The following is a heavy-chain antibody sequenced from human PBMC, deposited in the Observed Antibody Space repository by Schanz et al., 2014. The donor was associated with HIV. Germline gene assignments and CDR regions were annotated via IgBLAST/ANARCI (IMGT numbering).Heavy chain of an antibody. V-gene: IGHV3-9*01. CDR3: AKDIFYDSSGLNPGWGSFDI. CDR2: ISWHGYTV. D-gene: IGHD3-22*01. J-gene: IGHJ3*02. CDR1: GFIFNDFA. Sequence: EVQLVESGGGLLQPGRSLRLSCAASGFIFNDFAMHWVRQAPGKGLEWVAGISWHGYTVGYADSVKGRFTISRDNGRNSLYLQMNSLRPEDTALYYCAKDIFYDSSGLNPGWGSFDIWGQGTLVTVSS.